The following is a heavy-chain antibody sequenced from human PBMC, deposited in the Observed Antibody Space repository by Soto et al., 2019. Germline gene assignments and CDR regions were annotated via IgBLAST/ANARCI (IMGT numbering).Heavy chain of an antibody. J-gene: IGHJ6*02. V-gene: IGHV3-23*01. CDR3: SKDRTTVDYRDGMDV. CDR1: GFTLSSYA. D-gene: IGHD4-17*01. CDR2: ISGGGGST. Sequence: EVQLFESGGGLVQPGGSLRLSCAASGFTLSSYAMTLVRQAPGKGLEWVSGISGGGGSTYYADSVKGRFTISRDTYKNTLFLQLNSLRAEDTAVYYCSKDRTTVDYRDGMDVWGQGPTVTVS.